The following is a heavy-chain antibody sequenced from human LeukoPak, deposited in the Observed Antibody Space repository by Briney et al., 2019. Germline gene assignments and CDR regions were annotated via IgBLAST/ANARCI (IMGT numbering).Heavy chain of an antibody. J-gene: IGHJ4*02. D-gene: IGHD3-22*01. V-gene: IGHV3-21*01. CDR1: GFTFSSYS. CDR2: ISSSSSYI. Sequence: GGSLRLSCAASGFTFSSYSMNWVRQAPGKGVEWVSSISSSSSYIYYADSVKGRFTISRDNAKNSLYLQMNSLRAEDTSVYYCARDSYTYYYDSSGYSDFDYWGQGTLVTVSS. CDR3: ARDSYTYYYDSSGYSDFDY.